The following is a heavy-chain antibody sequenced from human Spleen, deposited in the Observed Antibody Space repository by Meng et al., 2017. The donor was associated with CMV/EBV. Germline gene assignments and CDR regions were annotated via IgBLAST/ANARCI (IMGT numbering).Heavy chain of an antibody. CDR2: INPNSGGT. D-gene: IGHD1-26*01. J-gene: IGHJ3*02. V-gene: IGHV1-2*02. CDR1: GYTFTASF. CDR3: ARDRRVVGATTYDAFDI. Sequence: ASVKVSCKASGYTFTASFMHWVRQAPGQGLEWMGWINPNSGGTYFPQKFQGRLTMTRDMSISTAYMELSRLRSDDTAVYYCARDRRVVGATTYDAFDIWGQGTMVTVSS.